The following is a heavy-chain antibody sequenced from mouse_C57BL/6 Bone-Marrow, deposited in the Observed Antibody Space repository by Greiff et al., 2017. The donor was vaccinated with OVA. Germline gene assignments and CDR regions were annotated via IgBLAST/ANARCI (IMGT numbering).Heavy chain of an antibody. CDR3: ARGGAAQALFDY. D-gene: IGHD3-2*02. J-gene: IGHJ2*01. V-gene: IGHV1-53*01. CDR1: GYTFTSYW. CDR2: INPSNGGT. Sequence: QVHVKQPGTELVKPGASVKLSCKASGYTFTSYWMHWVKQRPGQGLEWIGNINPSNGGTNYNEKFKSKATLTVDKSSSTAYMQLSSLTSEDSAVYYCARGGAAQALFDYWGQGTTLTVSS.